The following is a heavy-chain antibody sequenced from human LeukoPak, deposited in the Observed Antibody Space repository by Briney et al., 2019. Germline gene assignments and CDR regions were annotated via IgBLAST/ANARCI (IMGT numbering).Heavy chain of an antibody. J-gene: IGHJ4*02. V-gene: IGHV3-48*02. Sequence: GGSLRLSCAASGFMYSGFDMSWVRQAPGKGLEWVSYISSGSSTMYYAESVKGRFTISRDNAKTSLFLQMNGLRDEDTAVYYCVRERGFRGSYYYDHWGQGALVTVSS. CDR1: GFMYSGFD. CDR3: VRERGFRGSYYYDH. CDR2: ISSGSSTM. D-gene: IGHD1-26*01.